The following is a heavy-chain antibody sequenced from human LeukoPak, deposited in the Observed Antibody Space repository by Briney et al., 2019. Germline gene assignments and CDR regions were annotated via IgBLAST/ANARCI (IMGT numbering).Heavy chain of an antibody. CDR1: GYTFTGYY. V-gene: IGHV1-2*02. Sequence: EASVKVSCKASGYTFTGYYMHWVRQAPGQGLEWMGWINLNSGGTNYAQKFQGRVTITRDTSTSTAYMELSRLRSDDTAVYYCARDPGIVGDLDPWGQGTLVTVSS. J-gene: IGHJ5*02. D-gene: IGHD1-26*01. CDR3: ARDPGIVGDLDP. CDR2: INLNSGGT.